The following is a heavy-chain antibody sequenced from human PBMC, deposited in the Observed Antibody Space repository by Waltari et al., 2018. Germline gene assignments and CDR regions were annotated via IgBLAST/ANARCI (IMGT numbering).Heavy chain of an antibody. D-gene: IGHD5-18*01. CDR3: AREEYSYGKNWFDP. V-gene: IGHV4-31*03. Sequence: QVQLQESGPGLVTPSQTLSLTCTLPGGSLSRRGYYWCWIRQHPGKGLEWIGYIYHSGSTYYNPSLKSRVTISVDRSKNQFSLKLSSVTAADTAVYYCAREEYSYGKNWFDPWGQGTLVTVSS. CDR2: IYHSGST. J-gene: IGHJ5*02. CDR1: GGSLSRRGYY.